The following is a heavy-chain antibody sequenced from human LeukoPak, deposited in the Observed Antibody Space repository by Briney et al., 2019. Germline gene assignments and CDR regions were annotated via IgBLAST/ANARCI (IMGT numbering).Heavy chain of an antibody. CDR2: ISGSGDST. CDR1: GFTFSSYA. V-gene: IGHV3-23*01. Sequence: GGSLRLSRAATGFTFSSYAMSWVRQAPGKGLEWVSAISGSGDSTYYGDSVKGRFTISRDNSKNTLYLQMNSLRAEDTAVYYCAKTRPLDSSSWSHGDYWGQGTLVTVSS. J-gene: IGHJ4*02. D-gene: IGHD6-13*01. CDR3: AKTRPLDSSSWSHGDY.